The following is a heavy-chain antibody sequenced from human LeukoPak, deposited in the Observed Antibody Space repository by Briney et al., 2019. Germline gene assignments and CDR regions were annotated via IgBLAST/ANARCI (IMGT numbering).Heavy chain of an antibody. CDR2: ISSSGSTI. CDR1: GFTFSDYY. CDR3: ARDTCSGGSCYSDYYYMDV. Sequence: GGSLRLSCAASGFTFSDYYVSWIRQAPGKGLEWVSYISSSGSTIYYADSVKGRFTISRDNAKNSLYLQMNSLRAEDTAVYYCARDTCSGGSCYSDYYYMDVWGKGTTVTVSS. D-gene: IGHD2-15*01. J-gene: IGHJ6*03. V-gene: IGHV3-11*04.